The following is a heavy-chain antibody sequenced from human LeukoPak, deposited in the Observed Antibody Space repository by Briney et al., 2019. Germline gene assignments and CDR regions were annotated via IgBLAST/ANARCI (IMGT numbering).Heavy chain of an antibody. CDR3: ARVVTIFGVVIHFDS. CDR1: GGSLSSSSYY. Sequence: PSETLSLTCTVSGGSLSSSSYYWGWLRQPPGKGLEWIVSIYYSGSTSYNPSLKSRVTTSVDTSKNQFSLKLSSVTAADTAVYYCARVVTIFGVVIHFDSWGQGTLVTVSS. CDR2: IYYSGST. D-gene: IGHD3-3*01. V-gene: IGHV4-39*01. J-gene: IGHJ4*02.